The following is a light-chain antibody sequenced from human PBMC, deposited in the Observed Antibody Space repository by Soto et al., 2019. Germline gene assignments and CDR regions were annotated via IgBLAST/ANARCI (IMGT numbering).Light chain of an antibody. J-gene: IGLJ3*02. V-gene: IGLV4-69*01. CDR1: SGHSDYA. CDR2: VTSDGSH. CDR3: QAWGTGGV. Sequence: QPVLTQSPSASASPGASVKLTCTLSSGHSDYAIAWHQQQPEKGPRYLMKVTSDGSHTKGDGIPDRFSGSSSGADRYLTISSLRSDYEADYYCQAWGTGGVFGGGTKLTVL.